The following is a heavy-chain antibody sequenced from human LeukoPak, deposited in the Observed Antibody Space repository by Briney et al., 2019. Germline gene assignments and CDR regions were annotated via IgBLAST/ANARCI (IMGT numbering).Heavy chain of an antibody. CDR1: GGSISSSSYY. V-gene: IGHV4-39*01. J-gene: IGHJ5*02. D-gene: IGHD3-3*01. Sequence: SETLSLTCTVSGGSISSSSYYWGWIRQPPGKGLEWIGSIYYSGSTYYNPSLKSRVTISVDTSKNQFSLKLSSVTAADTAVYYCARAETYYEFWSGHIGGNWFDPWGQGTLVTVSS. CDR2: IYYSGST. CDR3: ARAETYYEFWSGHIGGNWFDP.